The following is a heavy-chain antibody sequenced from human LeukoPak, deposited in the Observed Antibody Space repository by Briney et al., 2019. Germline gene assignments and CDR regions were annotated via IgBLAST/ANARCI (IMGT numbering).Heavy chain of an antibody. CDR1: GFTFDEYD. CDR3: AKDLRPGGMDV. J-gene: IGHJ6*02. CDR2: ISWNSGTI. V-gene: IGHV3-9*01. Sequence: RTGGSLRLSCAASGFTFDEYDMHWVRQAPRRGLEWVSGISWNSGTIGYADSVKGRFTISRDNTKNSLYLQMNSLRPEDTALYYCAKDLRPGGMDVRGQGTTVTVSS. D-gene: IGHD2-2*01.